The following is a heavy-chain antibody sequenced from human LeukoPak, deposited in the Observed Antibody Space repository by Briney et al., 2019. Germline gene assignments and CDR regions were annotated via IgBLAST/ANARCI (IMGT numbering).Heavy chain of an antibody. CDR2: INHSGST. D-gene: IGHD6-19*01. CDR3: ARASTTVAGAFDI. Sequence: SETLSLTCAVYGGSFSGYYWSWIRQPPGKGLEWIGEINHSGSTNYNPSLKSRVTISVDTSKNHFSLKLSSMTAADTAVYYCARASTTVAGAFDIWGQGTMVTVSS. CDR1: GGSFSGYY. J-gene: IGHJ3*02. V-gene: IGHV4-34*01.